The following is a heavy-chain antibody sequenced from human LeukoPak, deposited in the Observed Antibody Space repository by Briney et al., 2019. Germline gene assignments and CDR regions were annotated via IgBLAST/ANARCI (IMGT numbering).Heavy chain of an antibody. Sequence: GGSLRLSCGASGFSFSTYWMSWVRQAPGKGLEWVANIKQDGTEKYYVDSVKGRFTISRDYARKSLYLQLNSLRAEDTAVYYCAKDPGGGEYYYYYMDVWGKGTTVTISS. CDR3: AKDPGGGEYYYYYMDV. CDR2: IKQDGTEK. CDR1: GFSFSTYW. J-gene: IGHJ6*03. D-gene: IGHD3-16*01. V-gene: IGHV3-7*03.